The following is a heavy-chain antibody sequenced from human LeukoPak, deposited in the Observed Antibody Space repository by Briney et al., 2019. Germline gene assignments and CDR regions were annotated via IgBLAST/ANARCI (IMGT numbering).Heavy chain of an antibody. V-gene: IGHV4-34*01. CDR2: INHSGST. CDR3: ASYHYYDSSGKTYYFDY. CDR1: GGSISSYY. Sequence: SETLSLTCTVSGGSISSYYWSWIRQPPGKGLEWIGEINHSGSTNYNPSLKSRVTISVDTSKNQFSLKLSSVTAADTAVYYCASYHYYDSSGKTYYFDYWGQGTLVTVSS. D-gene: IGHD3-22*01. J-gene: IGHJ4*02.